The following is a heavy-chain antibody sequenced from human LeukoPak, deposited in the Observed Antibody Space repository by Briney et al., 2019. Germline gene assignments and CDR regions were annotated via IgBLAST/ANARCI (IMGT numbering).Heavy chain of an antibody. Sequence: SETLSLTCAVYGGSFSGYYWSWIRQPPGKGLEWIGYIYYSGSTNYNPSLKSRVTISVDTSKNQFSLKLSSVTAADTAVYYCARRGYSGYDHPYYFDYWGQGTLVTVSS. CDR1: GGSFSGYY. V-gene: IGHV4-59*08. CDR3: ARRGYSGYDHPYYFDY. CDR2: IYYSGST. D-gene: IGHD5-12*01. J-gene: IGHJ4*02.